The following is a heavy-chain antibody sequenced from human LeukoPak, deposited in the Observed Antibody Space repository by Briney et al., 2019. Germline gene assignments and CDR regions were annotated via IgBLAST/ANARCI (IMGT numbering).Heavy chain of an antibody. V-gene: IGHV4-31*03. Sequence: PSETLSLTCTVSGGSISSGGYSWSWIRQHPGKGLEWIGYIYYSGSTYYNPSLKSRVTISVDTSKNQFSLKLSSVTAADTAVYYCARGEGAFDIWGQGTMVTVSS. J-gene: IGHJ3*02. CDR3: ARGEGAFDI. CDR1: GGSISSGGYS. CDR2: IYYSGST.